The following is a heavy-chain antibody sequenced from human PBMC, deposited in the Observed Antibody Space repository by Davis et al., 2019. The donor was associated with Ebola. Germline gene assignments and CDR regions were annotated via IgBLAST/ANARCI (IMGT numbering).Heavy chain of an antibody. D-gene: IGHD1-26*01. CDR3: TRRVSGSYPFDY. Sequence: PSETLSLTCTVSGYSISSGYYWGWIRQPPGKGLEWIGSIYHSGSTYYNPSLKSRVTASVDASKNQFSLKLNSVTAADTAVYYCTRRVSGSYPFDYWGQGALVTVSS. V-gene: IGHV4-38-2*02. J-gene: IGHJ4*02. CDR1: GYSISSGYY. CDR2: IYHSGST.